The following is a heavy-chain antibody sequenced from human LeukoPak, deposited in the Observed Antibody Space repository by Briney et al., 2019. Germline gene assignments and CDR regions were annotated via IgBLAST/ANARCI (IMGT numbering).Heavy chain of an antibody. CDR2: IIPIFGTA. D-gene: IGHD5-12*01. Sequence: SVKVSCKASGGTFSSYAISWVRQAPGQGLEWMGGIIPIFGTANYAQKFQGRVTITADESTSTAYMELSSLRSEDTAVYYCARVRTHSGYVIGRAFDIWGQGTMVTVSS. CDR1: GGTFSSYA. V-gene: IGHV1-69*01. CDR3: ARVRTHSGYVIGRAFDI. J-gene: IGHJ3*02.